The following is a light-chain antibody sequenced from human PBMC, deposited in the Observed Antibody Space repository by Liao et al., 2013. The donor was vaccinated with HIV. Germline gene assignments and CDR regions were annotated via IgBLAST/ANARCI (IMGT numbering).Light chain of an antibody. CDR2: YDS. V-gene: IGLV3-21*04. CDR1: NIGSKS. J-gene: IGLJ1*01. CDR3: QVWDSYSDHYF. Sequence: SYVLTQPPSVSVAPGKTARITCGGNNIGSKSVHWYQQKPGQAPVLVIYYDSDRPSGIPERFSGSNSANTATLTISRVEAGDEADYYCQVWDSYSDHYFFGTGTKVTVL.